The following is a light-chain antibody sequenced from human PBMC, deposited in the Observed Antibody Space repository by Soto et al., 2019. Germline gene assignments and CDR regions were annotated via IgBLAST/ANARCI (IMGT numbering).Light chain of an antibody. Sequence: EIVMTQSPGTLSVSPGERVTFSCRASQSVSSNLAWYQQKPGQTPRLLIYGASTRATGIPARFSGSGSGTEFTLTVSSLQFEDFAVYYCQQYNNWPPITFGQGTRLENK. V-gene: IGKV3-15*01. CDR3: QQYNNWPPIT. CDR1: QSVSSN. J-gene: IGKJ5*01. CDR2: GAS.